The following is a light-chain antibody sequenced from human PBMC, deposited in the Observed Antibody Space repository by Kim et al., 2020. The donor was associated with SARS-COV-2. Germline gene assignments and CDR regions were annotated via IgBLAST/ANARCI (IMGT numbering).Light chain of an antibody. CDR2: SNN. CDR3: AAWDDSLNGHVV. V-gene: IGLV1-44*01. J-gene: IGLJ2*01. CDR1: STNNVRKT. Sequence: TIPCSRGSTNNVRKTVHWDQQPPGTAPTLLIYSNNPRPSGLPDRFSGSKSGTSASLAISGLQSEDEADYYCAAWDDSLNGHVVFGGGTQLTVL.